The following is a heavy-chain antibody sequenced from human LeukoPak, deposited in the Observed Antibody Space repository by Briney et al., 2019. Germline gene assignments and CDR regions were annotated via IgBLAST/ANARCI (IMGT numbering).Heavy chain of an antibody. V-gene: IGHV3-21*01. CDR1: GFTFSSYS. Sequence: GGSLRLSCAASGFTFSSYSMNWVRQAPGKGLEWVSSISSSSSYIYYADSVKGRFTISRDNAKNPLYLQMNSLRAEDTAVYYCAREPSQSRDGYNRDYWGQGTLATVSS. J-gene: IGHJ4*02. CDR2: ISSSSSYI. CDR3: AREPSQSRDGYNRDY. D-gene: IGHD5-24*01.